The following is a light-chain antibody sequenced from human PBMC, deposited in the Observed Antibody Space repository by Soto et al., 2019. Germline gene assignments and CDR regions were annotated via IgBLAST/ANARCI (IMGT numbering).Light chain of an antibody. CDR3: CSYGGFSTFVL. CDR2: RSN. CDR1: SSNVGSKY. V-gene: IGLV1-47*01. Sequence: QSVLTQPPSASGTPGQRVTISCSGSSSNVGSKYVYWYQQLPGTAPKLLIYRSNQRPSGVPDRFSGSKSGTSASLAISGLRSEDEADYYCCSYGGFSTFVLFGGGTKLTVL. J-gene: IGLJ2*01.